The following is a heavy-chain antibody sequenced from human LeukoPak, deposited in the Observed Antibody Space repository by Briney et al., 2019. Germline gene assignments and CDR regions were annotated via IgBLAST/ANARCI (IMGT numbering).Heavy chain of an antibody. CDR3: ARGRRVVVVAAGKWFDP. Sequence: SETLSLTCAVYGGSFSGYYWSWIRQPPGKGLEWIGEINHSGSTNCNPSLKSRVTISVDTSKNQFSLKLSSVTAADTAVYYCARGRRVVVVAAGKWFDPWGQGTLVTVSS. CDR2: INHSGST. CDR1: GGSFSGYY. D-gene: IGHD2-15*01. V-gene: IGHV4-34*01. J-gene: IGHJ5*02.